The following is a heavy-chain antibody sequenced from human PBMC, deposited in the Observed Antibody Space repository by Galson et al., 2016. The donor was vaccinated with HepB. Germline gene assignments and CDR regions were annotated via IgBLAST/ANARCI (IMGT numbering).Heavy chain of an antibody. CDR3: AKSLYGGNF. D-gene: IGHD4-23*01. V-gene: IGHV3-23*01. CDR2: INGNAGST. J-gene: IGHJ4*02. Sequence: SLRLSCAASRFTFSDYGMHWVRQAPGKGLEWVPGINGNAGSTSYVDSVKGRFTISRDNSKNTLYLQMNSLRAEDTAVYYCAKSLYGGNFWGQGTLVTVSS. CDR1: RFTFSDYG.